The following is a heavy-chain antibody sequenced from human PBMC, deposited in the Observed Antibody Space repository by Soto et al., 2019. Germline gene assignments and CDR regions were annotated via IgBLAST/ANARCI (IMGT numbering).Heavy chain of an antibody. CDR2: ITGSGGST. J-gene: IGHJ4*02. CDR1: GFTFSAYA. D-gene: IGHD3-22*01. V-gene: IGHV3-23*01. CDR3: VRARSTDSRPDY. Sequence: GGSLRLSCTASGFTFSAYAMSWVRQTPGKGLEWVSGITGSGGSTSYADPVKGRFTISRDNAKNSLFLQLDSLRAEDTAVYFCVRARSTDSRPDYWGQGTLVTVSS.